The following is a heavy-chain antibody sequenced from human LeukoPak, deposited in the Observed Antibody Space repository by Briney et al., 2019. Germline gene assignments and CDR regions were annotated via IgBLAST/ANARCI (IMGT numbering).Heavy chain of an antibody. CDR3: ATENGFNDY. CDR1: GASISSGEYY. D-gene: IGHD2-8*01. J-gene: IGHJ4*02. CDR2: INHSGST. Sequence: SETLSLTCTVSGASISSGEYYWSWIRQPAGKGLEWIGEINHSGSTNYNPSLKSRVTISLDTSKNQFSLKLSSVTAADTAVYYCATENGFNDYWGQGTLVTVSS. V-gene: IGHV4-61*10.